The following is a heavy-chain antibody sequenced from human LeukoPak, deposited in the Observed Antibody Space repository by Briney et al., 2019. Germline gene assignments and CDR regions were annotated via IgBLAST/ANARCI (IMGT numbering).Heavy chain of an antibody. J-gene: IGHJ4*02. Sequence: ASVKVSCKASGYTFTSYYMHWVRQAPGQGLEWMGIINPGGGSTSYAQKFQGRVTMTRDTSTSTVYMELSSLRSEDTAVYYCARDPDALGYCSGGSCPISDVYWGQGTLVTVSS. CDR3: ARDPDALGYCSGGSCPISDVY. CDR1: GYTFTSYY. CDR2: INPGGGST. D-gene: IGHD2-15*01. V-gene: IGHV1-46*01.